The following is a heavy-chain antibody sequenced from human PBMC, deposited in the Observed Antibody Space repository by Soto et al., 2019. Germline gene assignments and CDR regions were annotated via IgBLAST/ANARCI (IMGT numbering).Heavy chain of an antibody. V-gene: IGHV4-4*07. J-gene: IGHJ5*02. CDR1: GASISGFY. CDR2: IYATGTA. Sequence: PSETLSLTCTVSGASISGFYWSWIRKSAGKGLEWIGRIYATGTADYNPSLKSRVMMSVDTSKKQFSLKLRSVTAADTAVYYCVRDGTKTLRDWFDPWGQGISVTVSS. CDR3: VRDGTKTLRDWFDP. D-gene: IGHD1-1*01.